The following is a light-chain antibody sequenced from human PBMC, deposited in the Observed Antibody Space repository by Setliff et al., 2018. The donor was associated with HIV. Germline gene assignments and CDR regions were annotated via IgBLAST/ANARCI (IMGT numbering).Light chain of an antibody. Sequence: NFMLTQPHSVSQSPGKTVTISCTRTSGNIANNYVQWYQQRPGSAPTTVVYDDNQRPSGVPDRLSGSIDSSSNSASLTISGLKTEDEADYFCQSYDSSSVIFGGGTKVTVL. CDR1: SGNIANNY. J-gene: IGLJ2*01. V-gene: IGLV6-57*03. CDR2: DDN. CDR3: QSYDSSSVI.